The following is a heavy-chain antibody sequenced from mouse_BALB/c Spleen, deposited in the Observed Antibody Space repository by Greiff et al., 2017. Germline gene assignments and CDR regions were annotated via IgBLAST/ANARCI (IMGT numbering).Heavy chain of an antibody. CDR2: ISSGSSTI. D-gene: IGHD1-1*01. J-gene: IGHJ1*01. CDR3: ARQGSSSYFDV. CDR1: GFTFSSFG. V-gene: IGHV5-17*02. Sequence: EVQRVESGGGLVQPGGSRKLSCAASGFTFSSFGMHWVRQAPEKGLEWVAYISSGSSTIYYADTVKGRFTISRDNPKNTLFLQMTSLRSEDTAMYYCARQGSSSYFDVWGAGTTVTVSS.